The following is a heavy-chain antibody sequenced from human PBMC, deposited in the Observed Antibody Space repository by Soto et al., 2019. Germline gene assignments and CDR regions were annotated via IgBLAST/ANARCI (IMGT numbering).Heavy chain of an antibody. V-gene: IGHV4-59*01. J-gene: IGHJ4*02. CDR3: ARGHPFDY. CDR1: GDSISIYY. Sequence: SETLSLTCTVSGDSISIYYWSWIRQPPGKGLEWIAFISDSGRSNYNPSLKSRLSISLETSKTQFSLKLSSVTAADTAVYFCARGHPFDYWGQGILVTVSS. CDR2: ISDSGRS.